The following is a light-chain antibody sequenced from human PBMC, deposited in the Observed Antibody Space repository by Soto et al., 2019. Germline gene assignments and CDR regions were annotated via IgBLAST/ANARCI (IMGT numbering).Light chain of an antibody. CDR3: CSYTGSYTWV. V-gene: IGLV2-11*01. CDR2: DVN. CDR1: SSDVGGYNY. J-gene: IGLJ3*02. Sequence: HSVLTQPRSVSGSPGQSVTLSCTGTSSDVGGYNYVSWYQQHPGKAPKLMIDDVNKRPSGVPDRFSGSRSGNTASLTISGLQAEDEADYYCCSYTGSYTWVFGGGTKLTVL.